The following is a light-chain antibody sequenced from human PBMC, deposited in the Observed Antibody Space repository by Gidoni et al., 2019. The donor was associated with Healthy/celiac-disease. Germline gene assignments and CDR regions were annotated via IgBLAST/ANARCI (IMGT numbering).Light chain of an antibody. CDR3: QQRSNWPPLT. J-gene: IGKJ4*01. V-gene: IGKV3-11*01. CDR2: DAS. Sequence: MGLTQSPATLLLPPGERATPSCRASQSVSSYLAWYQQKPGQAPRLLIYDASNRATGIPARFSGSGSGTDFTLTISSLEPEDFAVYYCQQRSNWPPLTFGGGTKVEIK. CDR1: QSVSSY.